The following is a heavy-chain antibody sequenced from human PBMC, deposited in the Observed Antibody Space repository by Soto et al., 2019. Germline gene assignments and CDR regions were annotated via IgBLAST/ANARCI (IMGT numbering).Heavy chain of an antibody. Sequence: QVQLQESGPGLVKPSETLSLTCTDSGGSISSYYWSWIRQPPGKGLEWIGYMYYRGSTNYNPSPESRVSISVDTSKNQFSLKLASVTAADTDVYFCAGTPFVGGRPDYFDHWGQGTLGIVSS. CDR3: AGTPFVGGRPDYFDH. J-gene: IGHJ4*02. CDR2: MYYRGST. V-gene: IGHV4-59*01. D-gene: IGHD6-6*01. CDR1: GGSISSYY.